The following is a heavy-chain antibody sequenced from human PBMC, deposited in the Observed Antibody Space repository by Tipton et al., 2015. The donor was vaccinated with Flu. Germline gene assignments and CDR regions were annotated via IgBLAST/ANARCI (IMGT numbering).Heavy chain of an antibody. CDR2: ISGSGGST. V-gene: IGHV3-23*01. CDR3: AKGSHGSGSYYNGGLDY. J-gene: IGHJ4*02. Sequence: SLRLSCAASGFTFSSYAMSWVRQAPGKGLEWVSAISGSGGSTYYADSVKGRFTISRDNSKNTLYLQMNSLRAEDTAVYYCAKGSHGSGSYYNGGLDYWGQGTLVTVSS. D-gene: IGHD3-10*01. CDR1: GFTFSSYA.